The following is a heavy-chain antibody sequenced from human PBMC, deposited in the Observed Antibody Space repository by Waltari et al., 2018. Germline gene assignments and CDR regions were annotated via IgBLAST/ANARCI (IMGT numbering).Heavy chain of an antibody. V-gene: IGHV4-61*02. CDR1: GGSISSGSYY. J-gene: IGHJ6*03. D-gene: IGHD3-10*01. CDR2: IYTSGST. Sequence: QVQLQESGPGLVKPSQTLSLTCTVSGGSISSGSYYWSWIRQPAGKGLEWIGRIYTSGSTNYNPSLKSRVTISVDTSKNQFSLKLSSVTAADTAVYYCARGVIESWDYYGSGSYGSYYMDVWGKGTTVTVSS. CDR3: ARGVIESWDYYGSGSYGSYYMDV.